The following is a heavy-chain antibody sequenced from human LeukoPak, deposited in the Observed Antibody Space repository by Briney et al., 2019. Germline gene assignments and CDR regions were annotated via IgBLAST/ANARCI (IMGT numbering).Heavy chain of an antibody. J-gene: IGHJ4*02. CDR3: ARIRPHFGVDDNYFDY. Sequence: GASVKVSCKASGGTFRSNAISWVRQAPGQGLEWMGGITPIFGTANYAQKFQGRVTITAVESMSTAYMELSSLRSEDTAVYYCARIRPHFGVDDNYFDYWGQGTLVTVSS. D-gene: IGHD3-3*01. CDR2: ITPIFGTA. V-gene: IGHV1-69*01. CDR1: GGTFRSNA.